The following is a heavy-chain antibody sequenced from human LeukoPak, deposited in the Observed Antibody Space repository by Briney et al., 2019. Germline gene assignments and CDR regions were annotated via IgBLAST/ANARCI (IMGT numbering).Heavy chain of an antibody. V-gene: IGHV3-48*03. CDR2: ISSSGRAI. CDR3: ARAGPPAFDP. CDR1: GFTFSSYE. Sequence: GGSLRLSCAGSGFTFSSYEMNWVRQAPGKGLEWVSYISSSGRAIYYADSVKGRFTVSRDNAKNSLYLQMNSLRAEDTAVYYCARAGPPAFDPWGQGTLVTVSS. J-gene: IGHJ5*02.